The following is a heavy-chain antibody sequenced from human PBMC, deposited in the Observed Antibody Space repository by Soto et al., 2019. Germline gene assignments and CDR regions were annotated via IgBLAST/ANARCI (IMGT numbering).Heavy chain of an antibody. V-gene: IGHV3-64*01. CDR3: ATLGYCSSTSCPDAFDI. J-gene: IGHJ3*02. D-gene: IGHD2-2*01. CDR1: GFTFSSYA. Sequence: GGSLRLSCAASGFTFSSYAMHWVRQAPGKGLEYVSAISSNGGSTYYANSVKGRFTISRDNSKNTLYLQMGSLRAEDMAVYYFATLGYCSSTSCPDAFDIWGQGTMVTVSS. CDR2: ISSNGGST.